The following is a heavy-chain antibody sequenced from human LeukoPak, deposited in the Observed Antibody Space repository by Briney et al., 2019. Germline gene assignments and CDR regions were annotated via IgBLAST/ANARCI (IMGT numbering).Heavy chain of an antibody. V-gene: IGHV4-34*01. Sequence: SETLSLTCAAYGGSFSGYYWSWIRQPPGKGLEWIGEINHSGSTNYNPSLKSRVTISVDTSKNQFSLKLSSVTAADTAVYYCARGRRTYSSGWYSYWGQGTLVTVSS. CDR2: INHSGST. D-gene: IGHD6-19*01. J-gene: IGHJ4*02. CDR3: ARGRRTYSSGWYSY. CDR1: GGSFSGYY.